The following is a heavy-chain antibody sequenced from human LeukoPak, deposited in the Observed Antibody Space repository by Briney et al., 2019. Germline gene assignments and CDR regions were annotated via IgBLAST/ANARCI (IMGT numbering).Heavy chain of an antibody. CDR2: IYYSGST. CDR3: ARGRTNYYYDSSGYYNWFDP. CDR1: GGSISSSSYY. Sequence: SETLSLTCTVSGGSISSSSYYWGWIRQPPGKGLEWIGSIYYSGSTNYNSSLKSRVTISVDTSKNQFSLKLSSVTAADTAVYYCARGRTNYYYDSSGYYNWFDPWGQGTLVTVSS. V-gene: IGHV4-39*07. D-gene: IGHD3-22*01. J-gene: IGHJ5*02.